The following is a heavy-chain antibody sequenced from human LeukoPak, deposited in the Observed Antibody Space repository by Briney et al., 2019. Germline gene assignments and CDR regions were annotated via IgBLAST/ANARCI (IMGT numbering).Heavy chain of an antibody. V-gene: IGHV3-23*01. CDR3: ARVGGH. CDR2: ITTSGST. D-gene: IGHD3-10*01. Sequence: GGTLRLSCAASGFTFSSYGMTWVRQAPGKGLEWVSAITTSGSTYYADSVKGRFTISRDNSKNTLYLQMNSLRVEDTAVYYCARVGGHWGQGTLVTVSS. J-gene: IGHJ4*02. CDR1: GFTFSSYG.